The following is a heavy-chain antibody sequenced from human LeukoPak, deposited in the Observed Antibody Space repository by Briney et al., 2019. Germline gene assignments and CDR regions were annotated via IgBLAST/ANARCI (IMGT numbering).Heavy chain of an antibody. Sequence: SETLSLTCTVSGGSISSHYWSWIRQPPGKGLEWIGYIYYSGSTNYNPSLKSRDTISVDTSKNQFYLKLSSLTAADTAVYYCAREYTYSSGWCWFDPWGQGTLVTVSS. D-gene: IGHD6-19*01. CDR1: GGSISSHY. CDR3: AREYTYSSGWCWFDP. J-gene: IGHJ5*02. CDR2: IYYSGST. V-gene: IGHV4-59*11.